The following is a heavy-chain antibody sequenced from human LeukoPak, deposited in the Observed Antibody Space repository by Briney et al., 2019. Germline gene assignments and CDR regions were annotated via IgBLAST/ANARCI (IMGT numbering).Heavy chain of an antibody. V-gene: IGHV1-69*13. D-gene: IGHD3-10*01. CDR1: GGTFSSYA. CDR2: IIPIFGTA. J-gene: IGHJ6*02. Sequence: ASVKVSCKASGGTFSSYAISWVRQAPGQGLEWMGGIIPIFGTANYAQRFPGRVTITADESTSTAYMELSSLRSEDTAVYYCARYGSGSYYYYYGMDVWGQGTTVTVSS. CDR3: ARYGSGSYYYYYGMDV.